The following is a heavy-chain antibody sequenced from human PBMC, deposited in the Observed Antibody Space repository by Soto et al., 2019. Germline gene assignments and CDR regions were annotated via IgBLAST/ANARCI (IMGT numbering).Heavy chain of an antibody. CDR1: GFTFTTYA. Sequence: HPGGSLRLSCAASGFTFTTYAMSWVRQAPGKGLEWVSAISASGGSTYYADSVKGRFTVSRDNSKNTLYLQMNGLRVEDTAVYYCAKDPGYDFWSGTGRNWFDPWGQGTLVTVSS. D-gene: IGHD3-3*01. CDR2: ISASGGST. J-gene: IGHJ5*02. CDR3: AKDPGYDFWSGTGRNWFDP. V-gene: IGHV3-23*01.